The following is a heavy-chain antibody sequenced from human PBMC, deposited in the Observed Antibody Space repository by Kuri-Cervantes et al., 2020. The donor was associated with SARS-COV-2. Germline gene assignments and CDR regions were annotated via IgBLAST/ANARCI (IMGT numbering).Heavy chain of an antibody. J-gene: IGHJ4*02. V-gene: IGHV3-30*02. D-gene: IGHD2-2*01. CDR3: AKEVVPAATPGAGHFDY. Sequence: GESLKISCAASGFTFSSYGMHWVRQAPGKGLEWVAFIRYDGSNNYYADSVKGRFTISRDNSKNTLYLQMNSLRAEDTAVYYCAKEVVPAATPGAGHFDYWGQGTLVTVSS. CDR1: GFTFSSYG. CDR2: IRYDGSNN.